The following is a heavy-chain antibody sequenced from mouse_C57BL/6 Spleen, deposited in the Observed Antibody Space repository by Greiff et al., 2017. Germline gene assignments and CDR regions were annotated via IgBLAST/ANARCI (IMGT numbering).Heavy chain of an antibody. D-gene: IGHD2-4*01. CDR1: GYTFTSYW. V-gene: IGHV1-55*01. Sequence: QVQLKQPGAELVKPGASVKMSCKASGYTFTSYWITWVKQRPGQGLEWIGDIYPGSGSTNYNEKFKSKATLTVDTSSSTAYMQLSSLTSEDSAVYYCARESDYDEVWFAYWGQGTLVTVSA. CDR2: IYPGSGST. CDR3: ARESDYDEVWFAY. J-gene: IGHJ3*01.